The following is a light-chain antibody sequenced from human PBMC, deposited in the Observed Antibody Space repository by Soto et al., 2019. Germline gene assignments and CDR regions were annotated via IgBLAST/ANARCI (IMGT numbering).Light chain of an antibody. CDR1: SNDVGGYKF. CDR2: DVS. V-gene: IGLV2-11*01. Sequence: QSARTQPRSVSGSPGQSVTISCTGTSNDVGGYKFVSWYQQHPGKVPKLFIYDVSRRPSGVPDRFSGSKSGNTASLIISGLQAEDEADYYCSSYAGSYTLVFGGGTKLTVL. CDR3: SSYAGSYTLV. J-gene: IGLJ2*01.